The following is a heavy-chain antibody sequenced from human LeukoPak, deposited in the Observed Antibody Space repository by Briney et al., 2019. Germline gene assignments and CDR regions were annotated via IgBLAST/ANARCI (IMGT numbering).Heavy chain of an antibody. Sequence: PGGSLRLSCAASGFTFSSYWMSWVRQAPGKGLEWVANIKQDGSEKYYEDSVKGRFTISRDNAKNSLYLQMNSLRAEDTAVYYCARSRIAYSSSSSWFDPWGQGTLVTVSS. J-gene: IGHJ5*02. D-gene: IGHD6-6*01. V-gene: IGHV3-7*03. CDR3: ARSRIAYSSSSSWFDP. CDR1: GFTFSSYW. CDR2: IKQDGSEK.